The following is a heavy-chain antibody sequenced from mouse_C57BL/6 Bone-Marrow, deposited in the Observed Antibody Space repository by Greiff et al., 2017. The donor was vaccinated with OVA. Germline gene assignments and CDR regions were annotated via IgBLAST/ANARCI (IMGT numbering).Heavy chain of an antibody. D-gene: IGHD1-1*01. CDR1: GYTFTSYW. J-gene: IGHJ2*01. Sequence: QVQLQQPGAELVRPGTSVKLSCKASGYTFTSYWMHWVKQRPGQGLEWIGVIDPSDSYTNYNQKFKGKATLTVDTSSSTAYMQLSSLTSEDSAVYYWSLGLIYYYGSSYSYYFDYWGQGTTLTVSS. V-gene: IGHV1-59*01. CDR2: IDPSDSYT. CDR3: SLGLIYYYGSSYSYYFDY.